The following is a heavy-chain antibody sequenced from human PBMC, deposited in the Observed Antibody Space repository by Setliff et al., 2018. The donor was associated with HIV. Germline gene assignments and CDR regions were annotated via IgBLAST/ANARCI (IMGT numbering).Heavy chain of an antibody. J-gene: IGHJ6*03. CDR3: ARDAGRWGSYYYFRYMDV. Sequence: PGGSLRLSCAASGFTFSSYSMNWVRQAPGKGLEWVATIWFDGNNKYYADSVKGRFTISRDNSKNTVFLQMNSLRMEDTAVFYCARDAGRWGSYYYFRYMDVWGKGTTVTVSS. CDR2: IWFDGNNK. V-gene: IGHV3-33*08. D-gene: IGHD3-16*01. CDR1: GFTFSSYS.